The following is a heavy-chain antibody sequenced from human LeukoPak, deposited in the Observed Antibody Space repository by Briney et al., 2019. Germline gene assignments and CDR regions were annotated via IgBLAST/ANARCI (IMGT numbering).Heavy chain of an antibody. V-gene: IGHV3-30*03. Sequence: GGSLRLSCAASGFTFSSYGMHWVRQAPGKGLEWVAVISYDGSNKYYADSVKGRFTISRDNSKNTLYLQMNSLRAEDTAVYYCATRRPKARFGVDYWGQGTLVTVSS. J-gene: IGHJ4*02. CDR2: ISYDGSNK. CDR3: ATRRPKARFGVDY. CDR1: GFTFSSYG. D-gene: IGHD3-10*01.